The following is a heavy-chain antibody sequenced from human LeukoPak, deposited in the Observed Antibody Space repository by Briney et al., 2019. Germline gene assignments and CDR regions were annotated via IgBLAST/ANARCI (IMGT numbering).Heavy chain of an antibody. V-gene: IGHV3-30*04. D-gene: IGHD6-19*01. J-gene: IGHJ6*04. CDR2: ISYDGSNK. CDR3: ARDIAVARGYYYYGMDV. CDR1: GFTFSSYA. Sequence: GGSLRLSCAASGFTFSSYAMHWVRQAPGKGLEWVAVISYDGSNKYYADSVKGRFTISRDNSKNTLYLQMNSLRAEDTAVYYCARDIAVARGYYYYGMDVWSKGTTVTVSS.